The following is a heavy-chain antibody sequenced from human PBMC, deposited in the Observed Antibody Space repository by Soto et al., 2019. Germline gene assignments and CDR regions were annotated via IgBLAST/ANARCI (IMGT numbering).Heavy chain of an antibody. Sequence: GGSLRLSCVASGFNFSAHWMHWVRQVPGKGLEWVSRINNVGSPTFYADSVKGRFTLSRDNAKKTVDLQMNSLRVEDTAVYYCAKAPDIVVVPAADYYYYGMDVWGQGTTVTVSS. J-gene: IGHJ6*02. V-gene: IGHV3-74*01. CDR2: INNVGSPT. D-gene: IGHD2-2*01. CDR1: GFNFSAHW. CDR3: AKAPDIVVVPAADYYYYGMDV.